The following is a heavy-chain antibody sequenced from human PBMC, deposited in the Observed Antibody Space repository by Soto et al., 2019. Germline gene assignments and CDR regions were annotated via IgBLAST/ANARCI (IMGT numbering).Heavy chain of an antibody. CDR2: ISSSSSYI. D-gene: IGHD3-22*01. CDR3: ARVSTMIVVAPFDY. Sequence: GGSLRLSCAASGFTFSSYSMNWVRQAPGKGLEWVSSISSSSSYIYYADSVKGRFTISRDNAKNSLYLQMNSLRAEDTAVYYCARVSTMIVVAPFDYWGQGTLVTVSS. J-gene: IGHJ4*02. V-gene: IGHV3-21*01. CDR1: GFTFSSYS.